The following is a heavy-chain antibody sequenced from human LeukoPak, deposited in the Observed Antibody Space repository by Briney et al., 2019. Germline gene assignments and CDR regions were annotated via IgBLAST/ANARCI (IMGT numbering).Heavy chain of an antibody. J-gene: IGHJ4*02. CDR1: GFTFKDYW. CDR2: IRSDTTT. CDR3: ARRRGGYGDGDFDY. D-gene: IGHD4-17*01. Sequence: GGSLRLSCEASGFTFKDYWMTWVRQAPGKGLECVSYIRSDTTTEYAEYVKGRFTISRDDSKNTVYLQMNSLRVEDTSVYYCARRRGGYGDGDFDYWGQGTLVTVSS. V-gene: IGHV3-69-1*01.